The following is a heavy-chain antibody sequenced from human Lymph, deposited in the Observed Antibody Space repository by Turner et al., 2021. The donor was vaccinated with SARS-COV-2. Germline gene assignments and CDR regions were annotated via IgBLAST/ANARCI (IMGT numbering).Heavy chain of an antibody. V-gene: IGHV3-53*02. CDR1: GIIVSRNY. D-gene: IGHD6-13*01. Sequence: EVQLVETGGGLIQPGGSLRPSCAASGIIVSRNYMNWVRQAPGKGLEWVSVSYSGGTTYYADSVKGRFTISRDNSKNTLYLQMNSLRVEDTAVYYCARDLGTYGMDVWGQGTTVTVSS. J-gene: IGHJ6*02. CDR2: SYSGGTT. CDR3: ARDLGTYGMDV.